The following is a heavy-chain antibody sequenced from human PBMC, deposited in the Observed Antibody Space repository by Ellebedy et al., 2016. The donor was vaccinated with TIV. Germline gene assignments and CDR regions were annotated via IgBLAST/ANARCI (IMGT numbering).Heavy chain of an antibody. D-gene: IGHD2-15*01. J-gene: IGHJ3*02. Sequence: AASVKVSCKTSGYTFSSHGLNWVRQAPGQGLEWMGWISTYSGNTKYAQKFQGRLTMTTDTSTGTAYMALRSLTSDDTAVYYCAREADSDALDIWGQGTMVIVSS. CDR1: GYTFSSHG. CDR2: ISTYSGNT. V-gene: IGHV1-18*01. CDR3: AREADSDALDI.